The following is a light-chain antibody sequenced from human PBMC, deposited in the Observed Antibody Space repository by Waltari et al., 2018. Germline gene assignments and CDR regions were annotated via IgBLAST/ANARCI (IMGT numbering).Light chain of an antibody. V-gene: IGKV3-20*01. CDR3: QQYVSLPAT. CDR2: GAS. Sequence: EIVLTQSPGPLSLSPGDRAILSCRASQSVSKYLAWYQQKPGQAPRLLIFGASSRATGIPDRFSCSGSGTDLSLTISRVEPEDFAVYYCQQYVSLPATFGQGTKVEIE. J-gene: IGKJ1*01. CDR1: QSVSKY.